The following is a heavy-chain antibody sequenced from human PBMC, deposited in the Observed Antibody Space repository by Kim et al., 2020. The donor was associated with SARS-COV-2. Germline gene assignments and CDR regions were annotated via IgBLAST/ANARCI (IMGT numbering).Heavy chain of an antibody. Sequence: GESLKISCKGSGYSFTSYWISWVRQMPGKGLEWMGRIDPSDSYTNYSPSFQGHVTISADKSISTAYLQWSSLKASDTAMYYCARQEDYYDSSGYYYDGYWGQGTLVTVSS. D-gene: IGHD3-22*01. CDR2: IDPSDSYT. CDR3: ARQEDYYDSSGYYYDGY. V-gene: IGHV5-10-1*01. CDR1: GYSFTSYW. J-gene: IGHJ4*02.